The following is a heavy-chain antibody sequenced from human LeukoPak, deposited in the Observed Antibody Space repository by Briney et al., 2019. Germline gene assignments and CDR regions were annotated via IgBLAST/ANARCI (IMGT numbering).Heavy chain of an antibody. Sequence: GGSLRLSCAASGFTFSSYGMSWVRQAPGRGLEWVSGISSSGGSTYYADSVKGRFSISRDNSKNTLDLQMNSLRAEDTAVYYCAKGSTMHMIVVITEYYFDYWGRGTLVTVSS. V-gene: IGHV3-23*01. J-gene: IGHJ4*02. CDR1: GFTFSSYG. D-gene: IGHD3-22*01. CDR2: ISSSGGST. CDR3: AKGSTMHMIVVITEYYFDY.